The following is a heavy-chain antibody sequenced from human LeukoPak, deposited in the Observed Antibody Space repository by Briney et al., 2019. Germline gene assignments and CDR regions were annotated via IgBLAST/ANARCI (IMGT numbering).Heavy chain of an antibody. CDR3: ARSAMVRGVIRTVDY. V-gene: IGHV5-51*01. CDR1: GYSFTSYW. D-gene: IGHD3-10*01. Sequence: GESLQISCKGSGYSFTSYWIGWVRQMPGKGLEWMGIIYPGDSDTRYSPSFQGQVTISADKSISTAYLQWSSLKASDTAMYYCARSAMVRGVIRTVDYWGQGTLVTVSS. J-gene: IGHJ4*02. CDR2: IYPGDSDT.